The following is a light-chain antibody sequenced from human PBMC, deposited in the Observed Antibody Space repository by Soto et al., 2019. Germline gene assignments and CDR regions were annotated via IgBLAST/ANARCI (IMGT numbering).Light chain of an antibody. CDR2: AAS. J-gene: IGKJ1*01. Sequence: EIVMTQSPATLSVSPGERATLSCRASQSLDSSYIVWYQQKSGQAPRLLIYAASSRASGIPDRFSGSGSGTDFTLTISRLEPEDFAVYYCHQFGDSPWTFGQGTKVDI. CDR1: QSLDSSY. CDR3: HQFGDSPWT. V-gene: IGKV3-20*01.